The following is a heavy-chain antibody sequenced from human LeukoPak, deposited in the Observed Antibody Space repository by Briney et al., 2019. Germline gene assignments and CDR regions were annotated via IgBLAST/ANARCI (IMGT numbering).Heavy chain of an antibody. CDR1: GFTFSGSA. J-gene: IGHJ4*02. CDR3: AKDRDGYGV. Sequence: PGGSLRLSCAASGFTFSGSAMHWVRQASGKGLEWVGRIRSKANSYATAYAASVKGRFTISRDDSKNTAYLQMNSLKTEDTAVYYCAKDRDGYGVWGQGTLVTVSS. D-gene: IGHD5-24*01. CDR2: IRSKANSYAT. V-gene: IGHV3-73*01.